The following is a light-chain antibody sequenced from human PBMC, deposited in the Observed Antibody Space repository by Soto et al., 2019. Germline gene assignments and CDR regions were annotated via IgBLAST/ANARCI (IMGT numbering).Light chain of an antibody. CDR3: QQYGSDLYT. CDR1: QSISNL. V-gene: IGKV1-5*03. J-gene: IGKJ2*01. CDR2: KAS. Sequence: DIQMTQSPSTLSASVGDRVTNTCRASQSISNLLAWYQQKPGKAPKLLIYKASTLESGVPSRFSGSGSGTEFTLTISSLQPDDFATYYCQQYGSDLYTFGPGTKLEIK.